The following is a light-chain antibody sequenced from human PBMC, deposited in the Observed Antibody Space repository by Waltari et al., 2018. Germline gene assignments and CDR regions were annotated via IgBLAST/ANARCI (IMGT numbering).Light chain of an antibody. Sequence: DVQMTQSPSSLSASVGDRVTITCQASQDINNYLNWYQQKPGRAPNLLIYHTSNLQTGVPSRFSGSRSGTEFTLTISSLQSDDFGTYYCQQSKSYWTFGPGTKVEIK. CDR3: QQSKSYWT. CDR2: HTS. J-gene: IGKJ1*01. V-gene: IGKV1-33*01. CDR1: QDINNY.